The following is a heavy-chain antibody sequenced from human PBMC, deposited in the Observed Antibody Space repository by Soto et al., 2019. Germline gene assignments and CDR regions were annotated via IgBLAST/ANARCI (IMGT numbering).Heavy chain of an antibody. CDR3: ARDSRPVRFLEWLSIEAFDI. V-gene: IGHV1-69*01. J-gene: IGHJ3*02. CDR2: IIPIFGTA. CDR1: GGTFSSYA. D-gene: IGHD3-3*01. Sequence: QVQLVQSGAEVKKPGSSVKVSCKASGGTFSSYAISWVRQAPGQGLEWMGGIIPIFGTANYAQKFQGRVTITADESTSTAYMELSSLRSEDTAVYYCARDSRPVRFLEWLSIEAFDIWGQGTMVTVSS.